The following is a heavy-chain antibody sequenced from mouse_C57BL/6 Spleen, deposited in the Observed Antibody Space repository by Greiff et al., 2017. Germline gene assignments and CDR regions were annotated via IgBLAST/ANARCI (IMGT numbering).Heavy chain of an antibody. D-gene: IGHD2-14*01. V-gene: IGHV1-85*01. CDR2: IYPRDGST. CDR1: GYTFTSYD. J-gene: IGHJ1*03. Sequence: QVHVQQSGPELVKPGASVKLSCKASGYTFTSYDINWVKQRPGQGLEWIGWIYPRDGSTKYNEKFKGKATLTVDTSSSTAYMELHSLASEDYAVDFCARGTSDWYFDVWGTGTTVTVSS. CDR3: ARGTSDWYFDV.